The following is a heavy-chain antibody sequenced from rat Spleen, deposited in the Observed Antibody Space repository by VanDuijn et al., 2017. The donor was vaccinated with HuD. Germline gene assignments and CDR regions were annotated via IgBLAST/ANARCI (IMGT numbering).Heavy chain of an antibody. D-gene: IGHD1-4*01. Sequence: QVQLKESGPGLMQPSQTLSLTCTVSGFSLTSYNVHWVRQPPGKGLEWMGVMWSSGSADYNSALKSRLSISKDTSKSQVFLKMNSLQTEDTATYYCAREKGGYYFDYWGQGVMVTVSS. CDR2: MWSSGSA. J-gene: IGHJ2*01. V-gene: IGHV2-45*01. CDR1: GFSLTSYN. CDR3: AREKGGYYFDY.